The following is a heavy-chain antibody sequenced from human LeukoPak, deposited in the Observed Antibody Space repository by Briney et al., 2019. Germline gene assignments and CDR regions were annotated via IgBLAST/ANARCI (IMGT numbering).Heavy chain of an antibody. CDR2: FDPEDGET. CDR1: GYTLTELS. J-gene: IGHJ5*02. Sequence: ASVKVSCKVSGYTLTELSMHWVRQAPGKGLEWMGGFDPEDGETIYAQKFQGRVTMTEDTSTDTAYMELSSLRSEDTAVYYCARGPGLGYCSGGSCYWFDPWGQGTLVTVSS. CDR3: ARGPGLGYCSGGSCYWFDP. V-gene: IGHV1-24*01. D-gene: IGHD2-15*01.